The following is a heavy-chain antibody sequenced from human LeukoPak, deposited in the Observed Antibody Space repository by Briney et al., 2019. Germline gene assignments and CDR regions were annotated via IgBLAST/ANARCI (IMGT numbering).Heavy chain of an antibody. CDR3: AREDYYYYMDV. Sequence: NPSETLSLTCTVSGGSISSGDYYCSWIRQPPGKGLEWIGYIYYSGSTYYNPSLKSRVTISVDTSKNQFSLKLSSVTAADTAVYYCAREDYYYYMDVWGKGTTVTVSS. J-gene: IGHJ6*03. CDR2: IYYSGST. CDR1: GGSISSGDYY. V-gene: IGHV4-30-4*08.